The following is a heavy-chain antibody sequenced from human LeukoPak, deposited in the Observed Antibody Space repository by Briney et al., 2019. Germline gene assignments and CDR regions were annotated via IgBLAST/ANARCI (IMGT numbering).Heavy chain of an antibody. CDR2: INWNGGST. D-gene: IGHD3-16*02. CDR1: GFTFSSYA. CDR3: ARRWILRLGELSLYRGYYFDF. Sequence: PGGSLRLSCAASGFTFSSYAMSWVRQAPGKGLEWVSDINWNGGSTVYAGSVKGRFTISRDNAKNSLYLQMNSLRDEDTALYYCARRWILRLGELSLYRGYYFDFWGQGTLVTVSS. V-gene: IGHV3-20*04. J-gene: IGHJ4*02.